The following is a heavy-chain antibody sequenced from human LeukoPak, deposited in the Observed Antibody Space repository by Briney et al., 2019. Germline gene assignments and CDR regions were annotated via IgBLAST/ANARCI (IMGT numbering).Heavy chain of an antibody. J-gene: IGHJ4*02. CDR2: ISPSGDSP. V-gene: IGHV1-46*01. CDR3: ARLVTGSNPADF. D-gene: IGHD1-26*01. CDR1: GFTLTQYY. Sequence: ASVKVSCKASGFTLTQYYLHWVRQAPGQGLEFVGMISPSGDSPTYTQEFQGRVTMTRDLSTSTVYMELSNLRSEDTAVYFCARLVTGSNPADFWGQGTLVTVSS.